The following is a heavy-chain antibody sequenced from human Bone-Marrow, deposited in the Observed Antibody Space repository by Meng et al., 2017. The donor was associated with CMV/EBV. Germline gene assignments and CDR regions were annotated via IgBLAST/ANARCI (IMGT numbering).Heavy chain of an antibody. Sequence: IFYCGWIRQPPGKGLEWIGSIYYSGSTYYNPSLKSRVTISVDTSKNQFSLKLSSVTAADTAVYYCARDRSMYYDFWSGWMGPGWFDPWGQGTLVTVSS. CDR2: IYYSGST. CDR1: IFY. D-gene: IGHD3-3*01. CDR3: ARDRSMYYDFWSGWMGPGWFDP. V-gene: IGHV4-39*07. J-gene: IGHJ5*02.